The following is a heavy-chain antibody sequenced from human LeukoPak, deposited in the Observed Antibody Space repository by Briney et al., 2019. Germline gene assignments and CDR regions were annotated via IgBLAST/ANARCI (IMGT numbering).Heavy chain of an antibody. Sequence: SETLSLTCTVSGGSISSYYWSWIRQPPGKGLEWIGNIYYSGSTNYNPSLKSRVTISVDTSKNQYSLKLSSVTAADTAVYYCARGPPGYCSGGSCSWVSDYSGQGNLVTVSS. CDR2: IYYSGST. V-gene: IGHV4-59*01. J-gene: IGHJ4*02. CDR3: ARGPPGYCSGGSCSWVSDY. CDR1: GGSISSYY. D-gene: IGHD2-15*01.